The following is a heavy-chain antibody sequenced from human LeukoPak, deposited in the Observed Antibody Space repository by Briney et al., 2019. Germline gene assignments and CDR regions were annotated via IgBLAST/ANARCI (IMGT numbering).Heavy chain of an antibody. CDR1: GYTFTNYY. D-gene: IGHD6-19*01. V-gene: IGHV1-46*01. CDR3: ARHSRVTAVAGPDYFDY. CDR2: INPSPGST. J-gene: IGHJ4*02. Sequence: GASVKVSCKASGYTFTNYYIHWVRQAPGQGLEWMGMINPSPGSTSYAQKFQGRVTITADESTSTAYMELSSLRSEDTAVYYCARHSRVTAVAGPDYFDYWGQGTLVTVSS.